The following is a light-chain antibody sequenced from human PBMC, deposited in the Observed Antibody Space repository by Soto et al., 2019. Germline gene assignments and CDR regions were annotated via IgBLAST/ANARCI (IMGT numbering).Light chain of an antibody. V-gene: IGLV1-40*01. CDR2: GNS. CDR3: QSYDSSLSGYNYV. Sequence: QSVLTQPPSVSGAPGQRVTISCTGSSSNIGAGYDVHWYQQLPGTAPKLLIYGNSNRPSGVPDRFSGSKSGTSASLAITGLQAEVEADYYCQSYDSSLSGYNYVFGTGTRSPS. J-gene: IGLJ1*01. CDR1: SSNIGAGYD.